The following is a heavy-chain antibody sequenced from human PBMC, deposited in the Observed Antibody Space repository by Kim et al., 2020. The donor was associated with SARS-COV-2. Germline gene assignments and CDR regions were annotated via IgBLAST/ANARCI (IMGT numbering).Heavy chain of an antibody. V-gene: IGHV4-39*01. D-gene: IGHD5-18*01. CDR3: ARHWSGYSYGTVVDY. Sequence: PSRQQRVPISVDTSKNQFSLKLSSVTAADTAVYYCARHWSGYSYGTVVDYWGQGTLVTVSS. J-gene: IGHJ4*02.